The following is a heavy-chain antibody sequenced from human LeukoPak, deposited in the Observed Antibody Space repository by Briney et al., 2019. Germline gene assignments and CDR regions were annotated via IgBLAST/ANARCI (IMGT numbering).Heavy chain of an antibody. CDR2: IYYSGST. Sequence: SETLSLTCTVSGGSISSSSYYWGWIRQPPGKGLEWIGSIYYSGSTYYNPSLKSRVTISVDTSKNQFSLKLTSVTAADTALYYCARQVGREYQLIQTGSWFDPWGQGTLVTVSS. J-gene: IGHJ5*02. CDR3: ARQVGREYQLIQTGSWFDP. CDR1: GGSISSSSYY. V-gene: IGHV4-39*01. D-gene: IGHD2-2*01.